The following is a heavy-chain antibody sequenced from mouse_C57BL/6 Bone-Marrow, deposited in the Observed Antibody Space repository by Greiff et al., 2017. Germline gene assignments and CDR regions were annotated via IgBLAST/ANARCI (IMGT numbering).Heavy chain of an antibody. Sequence: VQLQQSGPVLVKPGASVKMSCKASGYTFTDYYMNWVKQSHGKSLEWIGVINPYNGGTSYNQKFKGRATLTVDTSSSTAYMELNSLTSEDSAVYYCARETAAWFAYWGQGTLVTVSA. CDR3: ARETAAWFAY. CDR1: GYTFTDYY. J-gene: IGHJ3*01. CDR2: INPYNGGT. V-gene: IGHV1-19*01.